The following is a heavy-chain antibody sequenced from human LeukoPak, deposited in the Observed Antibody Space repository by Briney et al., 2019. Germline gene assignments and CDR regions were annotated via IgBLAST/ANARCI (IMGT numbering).Heavy chain of an antibody. V-gene: IGHV4-30-4*01. Sequence: SQTLSLTCTVSGDSLSSGDHYWSWIRQPPGKGLGWLGYIHYSGRTNSNPSLKSRVIISVDMSKNQYTLSLTSLTAAYSAGYYCARAAANKSSWYYFDYWGQGTLVTVSS. J-gene: IGHJ4*02. CDR3: ARAAANKSSWYYFDY. CDR2: IHYSGRT. D-gene: IGHD6-25*01. CDR1: GDSLSSGDHY.